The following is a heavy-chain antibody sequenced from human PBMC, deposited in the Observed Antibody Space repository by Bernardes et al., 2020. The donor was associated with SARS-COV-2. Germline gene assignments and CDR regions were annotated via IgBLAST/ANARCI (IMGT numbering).Heavy chain of an antibody. J-gene: IGHJ6*02. D-gene: IGHD2-8*02. CDR2: ISSSGSYK. Sequence: GGSLKLSCAASGFTFNTYSLNWVRQAPGKGLEWVSSISSSGSYKYYADSVKGRFTISRENAKNSLYLEMNSLRAEDTALYYCARGPYCPGGICTFYGMDVWGQGTTVTVSS. V-gene: IGHV3-21*06. CDR3: ARGPYCPGGICTFYGMDV. CDR1: GFTFNTYS.